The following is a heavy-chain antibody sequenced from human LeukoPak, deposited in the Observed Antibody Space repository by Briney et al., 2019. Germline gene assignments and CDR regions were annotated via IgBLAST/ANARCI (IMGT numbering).Heavy chain of an antibody. CDR3: ARGAGGSFDY. V-gene: IGHV1-46*01. CDR1: ENTFTNYY. CDR2: VNPNGGRT. J-gene: IGHJ4*02. Sequence: ASVKVSCKASENTFTNYYMHWVRQAPGQGLEWLGIVNPNGGRTAYAQNFQGRVSMTRDTSTTTVYMELSSLRSDDTAVYYCARGAGGSFDYWGQGTLVTVSS. D-gene: IGHD1-14*01.